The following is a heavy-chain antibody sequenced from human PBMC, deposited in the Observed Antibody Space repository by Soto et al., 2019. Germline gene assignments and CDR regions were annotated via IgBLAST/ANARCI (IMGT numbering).Heavy chain of an antibody. CDR1: GYTPPEFF. V-gene: IGHV1-24*01. D-gene: IGHD2-2*01. Sequence: GASMKVSRKVSGYTPPEFFIHLVRQAPGKRVEWMGGFDPEDGETIYAQKFQGRVTMTEDTSTDTAYMELSSLRSEDTAVYYCATGKDQLLSTYYYYGMDVWGQGTTVTVSS. CDR3: ATGKDQLLSTYYYYGMDV. J-gene: IGHJ6*02. CDR2: FDPEDGET.